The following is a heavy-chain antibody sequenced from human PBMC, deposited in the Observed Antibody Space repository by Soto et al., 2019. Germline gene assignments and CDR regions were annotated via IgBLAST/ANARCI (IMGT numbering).Heavy chain of an antibody. CDR3: ARDGSGKGVVEPKGAGYYYGMDV. J-gene: IGHJ6*02. D-gene: IGHD1-26*01. Sequence: GGSLRLSCAASGFTFSSYGMHWVRQAPGKGLEWVAVIWYDGSNKYYADSVKGRFTISRDNSKNTLYLQMNSLRAEDTAVYYCARDGSGKGVVEPKGAGYYYGMDVWGQGTTVTVSS. V-gene: IGHV3-33*01. CDR2: IWYDGSNK. CDR1: GFTFSSYG.